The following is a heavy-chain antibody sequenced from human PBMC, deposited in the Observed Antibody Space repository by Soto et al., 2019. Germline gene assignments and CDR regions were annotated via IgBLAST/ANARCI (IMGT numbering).Heavy chain of an antibody. Sequence: SETLSLTCTVSGGSVSSGSYYWSWIRQPPGKGLEWIGYIYYSGSTNYNPSLKSRVTISVDTSKNQFSLKLSSVTAADTAVYYCARGVFFLERLPPTFDYWGQGTLVTVSS. CDR3: ARGVFFLERLPPTFDY. J-gene: IGHJ4*02. CDR1: GGSVSSGSYY. CDR2: IYYSGST. V-gene: IGHV4-61*01. D-gene: IGHD3-3*01.